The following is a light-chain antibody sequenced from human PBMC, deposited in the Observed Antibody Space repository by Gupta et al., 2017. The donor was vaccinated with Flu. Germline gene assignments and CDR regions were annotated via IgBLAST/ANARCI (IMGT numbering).Light chain of an antibody. CDR1: SSDIGSYHL. CDR2: EVT. V-gene: IGLV2-23*02. CDR3: CSYAGSTMS. J-gene: IGLJ2*01. Sequence: QSALTQPASVSGSPGQSITVSCTGTSSDIGSYHLVSWYQQGPGKAPKLIIYEVTKRPSGVSSRFSGSKSGNTASLTISGLQADDEADYYCCSYAGSTMSFGGGTKLPVL.